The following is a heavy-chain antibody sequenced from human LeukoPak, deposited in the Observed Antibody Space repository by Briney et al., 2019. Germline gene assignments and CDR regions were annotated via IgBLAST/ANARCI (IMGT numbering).Heavy chain of an antibody. D-gene: IGHD6-19*01. V-gene: IGHV1-69*01. CDR2: IIPIFGTA. J-gene: IGHJ4*02. CDR1: GGTFSSYA. CDR3: ARDLKRGYSSGRYSWGTGSSNDY. Sequence: SVKVSCKASGGTFSSYAISWVRQAPGQGLEWMGGIIPIFGTANYAQKFQGRVTITADESTSTAYMELSSLRSEDTAVYYCARDLKRGYSSGRYSWGTGSSNDYWGQGTLVTVSS.